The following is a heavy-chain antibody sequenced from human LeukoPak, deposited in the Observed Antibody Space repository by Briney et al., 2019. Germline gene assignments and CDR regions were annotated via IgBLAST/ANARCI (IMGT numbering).Heavy chain of an antibody. J-gene: IGHJ4*02. V-gene: IGHV1-8*01. Sequence: ASVKVSCKASGYTFTSYDINWVRQATGQGLEWMGWMNPNSGNTGYAQKFQGRVTMTRNTSISTAYMELSSLRSEDTAVYYCARQQRLWFGEPFDYWGQGTLVTVSS. CDR2: MNPNSGNT. D-gene: IGHD3-10*01. CDR3: ARQQRLWFGEPFDY. CDR1: GYTFTSYD.